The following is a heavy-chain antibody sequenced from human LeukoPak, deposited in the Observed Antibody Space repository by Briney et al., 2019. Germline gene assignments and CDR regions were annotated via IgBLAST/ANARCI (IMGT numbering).Heavy chain of an antibody. J-gene: IGHJ4*02. CDR2: ISGSGGST. V-gene: IGHV3-23*01. CDR1: GFTFSSYA. Sequence: GGSLRLSCAASGFTFSSYAMSWVRQAPGKGLEWVSGISGSGGSTYYADSVKGRFTISRDNSKNTLYLQMNSLRAEDTAVYYCAKSLVLLWFGEFDYWGQGTLVSVSS. CDR3: AKSLVLLWFGEFDY. D-gene: IGHD3-10*01.